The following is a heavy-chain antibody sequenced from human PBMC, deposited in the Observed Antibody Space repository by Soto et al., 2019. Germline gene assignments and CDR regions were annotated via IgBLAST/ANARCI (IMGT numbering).Heavy chain of an antibody. J-gene: IGHJ5*02. CDR1: GFTTGTNY. Sequence: GGSLRLSCSASGFTTGTNYMSWVRQAPGKGLEWVSVLYGGGSTYYAESVRGRFTMSRDNSKNTVSLQMNSLTGADTAVYFCVRGGWTEWFAPRGKGTLVTVSS. D-gene: IGHD2-15*01. CDR2: LYGGGST. V-gene: IGHV3-53*01. CDR3: VRGGWTEWFAP.